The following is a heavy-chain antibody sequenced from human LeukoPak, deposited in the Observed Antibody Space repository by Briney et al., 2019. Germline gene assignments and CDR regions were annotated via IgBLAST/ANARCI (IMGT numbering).Heavy chain of an antibody. CDR3: ARGRGSSGWSPYDY. D-gene: IGHD6-19*01. V-gene: IGHV3-7*01. CDR1: GFTVSSNA. J-gene: IGHJ4*02. Sequence: QSGGSLRLSCAASGFTVSSNAMSWVRQAPGKGLEWVANIKQDGSEKYYVDSVKGRFTVSRDNAKNSLYLQMNSLRAEDTAMYYCARGRGSSGWSPYDYWGQGTLVTVSS. CDR2: IKQDGSEK.